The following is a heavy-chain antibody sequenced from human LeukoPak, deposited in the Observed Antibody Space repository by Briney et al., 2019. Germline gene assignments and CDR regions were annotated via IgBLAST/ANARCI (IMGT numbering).Heavy chain of an antibody. CDR2: IHHGGTT. D-gene: IGHD5-18*01. V-gene: IGHV4-4*02. Sequence: PSGTLSLTCAVSGGSITSGNWWTWVRQSPGKGLEWIGEIHHGGTTNYNPSLKSRVTISVDKSKNQFSLKLNSVTAADTAVYYCARGQGIQLWLGWFDPWGQGTLVTVSS. J-gene: IGHJ5*02. CDR1: GGSITSGNW. CDR3: ARGQGIQLWLGWFDP.